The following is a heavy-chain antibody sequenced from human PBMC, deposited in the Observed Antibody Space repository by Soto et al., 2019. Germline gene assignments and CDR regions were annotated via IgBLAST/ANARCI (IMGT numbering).Heavy chain of an antibody. J-gene: IGHJ5*02. CDR2: VYYSGTT. D-gene: IGHD3-3*01. V-gene: IGHV4-61*01. Sequence: PSETLSLTCTVSGGSVNSGSYYWSWIRQPPGKGLEWIGYVYYSGTTKYNPSLKSRVTISLDTSKNQFSLRLLSVTDADTAVYFCARGQRFSDWFDPWGQGTLVTVSS. CDR1: GGSVNSGSYY. CDR3: ARGQRFSDWFDP.